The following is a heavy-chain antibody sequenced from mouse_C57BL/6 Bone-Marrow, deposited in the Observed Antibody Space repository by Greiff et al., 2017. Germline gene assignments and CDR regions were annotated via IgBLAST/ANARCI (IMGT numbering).Heavy chain of an antibody. CDR1: GYTFTTYP. V-gene: IGHV1-47*01. CDR3: ARKHYGSRGGFAY. J-gene: IGHJ3*01. D-gene: IGHD1-1*01. CDR2: FHPYNDDT. Sequence: VQVVESGAELVKPGASVKMSCKASGYTFTTYPIEWMKQNHGKSLEWIGNFHPYNDDTKYNEKFKGKATLTVEKSSSTVYLELSRLTSDDSAVYYCARKHYGSRGGFAYWGQGTLVTVSA.